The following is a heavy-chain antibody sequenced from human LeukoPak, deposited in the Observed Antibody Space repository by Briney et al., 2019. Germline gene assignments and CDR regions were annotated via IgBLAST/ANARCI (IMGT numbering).Heavy chain of an antibody. J-gene: IGHJ5*02. CDR1: GFTFSTYA. CDR3: AKEVEPTSNAFDP. Sequence: PGGSLRLSCAASGFTFSTYAMYWVRQAPGKGLEWVSAISGSGGSTYYGDSVKGRFTISRDNSKNTLYLQMNSLRAEDTAVYYCAKEVEPTSNAFDPWGQGTLVIVSS. V-gene: IGHV3-23*01. CDR2: ISGSGGST. D-gene: IGHD1-14*01.